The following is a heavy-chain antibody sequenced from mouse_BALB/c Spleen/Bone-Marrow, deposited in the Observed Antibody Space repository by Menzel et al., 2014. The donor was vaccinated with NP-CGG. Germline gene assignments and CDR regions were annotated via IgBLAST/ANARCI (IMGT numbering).Heavy chain of an antibody. CDR1: GFTFSSSI. J-gene: IGHJ2*01. CDR3: SRGYGNCFDY. D-gene: IGHD2-10*02. CDR2: ISTGGTYT. V-gene: IGHV5-6-4*01. Sequence: EVKLEESGGGLVKPGGSLKLPCSASGFTFSSSIMSWVRQTPEKRLEWVATISTGGTYTYYPDSVKGRFTISRDNAKNTLYLQMSSLKSEDTAMYYCSRGYGNCFDYWGQGTTLTVSS.